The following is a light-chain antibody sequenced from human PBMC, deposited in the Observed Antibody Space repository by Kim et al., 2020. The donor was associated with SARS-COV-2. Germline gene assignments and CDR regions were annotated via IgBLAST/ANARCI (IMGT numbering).Light chain of an antibody. CDR3: QQYGSSPLT. V-gene: IGKV3-20*01. CDR2: GAS. CDR1: QRITSRY. Sequence: SPGESATLACRASQRITSRYLAWYQQRPGQAPSVLIYGASSRATGIPDRFSGSGSEADFTLTISRLEPEDFAVYYCQQYGSSPLTFGGGTKVDIK. J-gene: IGKJ4*01.